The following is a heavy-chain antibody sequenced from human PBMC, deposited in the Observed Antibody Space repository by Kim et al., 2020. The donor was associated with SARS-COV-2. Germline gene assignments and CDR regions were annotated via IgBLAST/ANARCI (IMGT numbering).Heavy chain of an antibody. J-gene: IGHJ3*02. CDR3: ASSWGTMIVVAPPDAFDI. CDR1: GGSISSSSYY. CDR2: IYYSGST. V-gene: IGHV4-39*01. Sequence: SETLSLTCTVSGGSISSSSYYWGWIRQPPGKGLEWIGSIYYSGSTYYNPSLKSRVTISVDTSKNQFSLKLSSVTAADTAVYYCASSWGTMIVVAPPDAFDIWGQGTMVTVSS. D-gene: IGHD3-22*01.